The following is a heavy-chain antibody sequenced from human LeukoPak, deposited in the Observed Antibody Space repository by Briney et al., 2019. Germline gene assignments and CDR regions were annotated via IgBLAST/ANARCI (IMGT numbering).Heavy chain of an antibody. CDR3: ARTGPTMDY. V-gene: IGHV3-48*04. CDR2: ISGTSSTI. Sequence: GGSLRLSCAASGFTFSTYTMNWVRQAPGKGLEWVSYISGTSSTIYYADSVKGRFTISRDNAKYSLYLQMNSLRAEDTAVNYCARTGPTMDYWGQGTLVTVSS. CDR1: GFTFSTYT. D-gene: IGHD1-26*01. J-gene: IGHJ4*02.